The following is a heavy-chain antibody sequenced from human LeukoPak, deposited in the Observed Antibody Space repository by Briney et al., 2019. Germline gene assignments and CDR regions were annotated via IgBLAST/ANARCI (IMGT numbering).Heavy chain of an antibody. CDR2: IWYDGSNK. J-gene: IGHJ6*04. V-gene: IGHV3-33*08. Sequence: GRSLRLSCAASGFTFSSYAMHWVRQAPGKGLEWVAVIWYDGSNKYYADSVKGRFTISRDNSKNTLYLQMNSLRAEDTAVYYCARDRKNWNESFYGMDVWGKGTTVTVSS. D-gene: IGHD1-1*01. CDR1: GFTFSSYA. CDR3: ARDRKNWNESFYGMDV.